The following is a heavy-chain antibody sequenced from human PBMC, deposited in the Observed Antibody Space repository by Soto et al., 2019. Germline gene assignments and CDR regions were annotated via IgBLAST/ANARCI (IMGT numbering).Heavy chain of an antibody. Sequence: KGSWKAVGYECSCYAIHWLRQTPGQRLEWMGWINVGNGNTKYSQKFHDRVTIIRDTSADTAYMEVSSLRSEDTAVYYCARDLWGYCGTDCYPLDVWGQGTTVTVS. D-gene: IGHD2-21*02. CDR2: INVGNGNT. CDR1: GYECSCYA. J-gene: IGHJ6*02. CDR3: ARDLWGYCGTDCYPLDV. V-gene: IGHV1-3*01.